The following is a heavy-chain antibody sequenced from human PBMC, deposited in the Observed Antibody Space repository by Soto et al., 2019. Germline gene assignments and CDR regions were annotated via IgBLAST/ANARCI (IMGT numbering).Heavy chain of an antibody. D-gene: IGHD3-16*01. V-gene: IGHV3-30*18. J-gene: IGHJ4*02. CDR1: GFAFTNYG. Sequence: QVQVVESGGGVVQPGTSLRLSCAASGFAFTNYGIHWVRQAPGKGLEWVAHISNDGSKKFYGDSVKGRFTISRDNWENTVYLHLNTLNPEDTAVYHCAKDRVGGTFYTPLGFWGQGTLVTVSS. CDR2: ISNDGSKK. CDR3: AKDRVGGTFYTPLGF.